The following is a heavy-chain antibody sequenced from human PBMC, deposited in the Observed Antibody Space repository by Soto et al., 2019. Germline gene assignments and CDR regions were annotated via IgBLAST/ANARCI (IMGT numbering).Heavy chain of an antibody. D-gene: IGHD3-22*01. Sequence: SETLSLTCTVSGGSISSYYWSWIRQPPGKGLEWIGYIYYSGSTNYNPSLKSRVTISVDTSKNQFSLKLSSVTAADTAVYYCARGGDSSGYYLIDYWGQGTLVTVSS. CDR1: GGSISSYY. CDR3: ARGGDSSGYYLIDY. CDR2: IYYSGST. V-gene: IGHV4-59*01. J-gene: IGHJ4*02.